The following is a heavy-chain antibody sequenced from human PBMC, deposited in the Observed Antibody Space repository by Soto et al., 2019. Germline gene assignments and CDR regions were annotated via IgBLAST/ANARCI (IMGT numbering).Heavy chain of an antibody. D-gene: IGHD3-22*01. CDR2: ISNSGSTT. Sequence: LRLSCAASGFTFSRFEMNWVRQAPGKGLEWISYISNSGSTTYYADSVKGRFTISRDTARSSLYLQMNSLRVEDTAIYYCATVNQDYYDGAGYYDAFFDSWGQGTLVTVSS. CDR1: GFTFSRFE. V-gene: IGHV3-48*03. CDR3: ATVNQDYYDGAGYYDAFFDS. J-gene: IGHJ4*02.